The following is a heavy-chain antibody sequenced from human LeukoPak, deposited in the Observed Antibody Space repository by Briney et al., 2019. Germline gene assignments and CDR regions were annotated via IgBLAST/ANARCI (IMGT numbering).Heavy chain of an antibody. Sequence: PSETLSLTCTVSGASIISSAYSWGWIRQPPGKGLEWIGSFYYSGSTYYNPSLKSRITIAADTSKNQFSLNVSSVTAADTAVYYCANSRWLIDYYLDVWGKGTTVTVSS. CDR1: GASIISSAYS. V-gene: IGHV4-39*07. D-gene: IGHD5-12*01. CDR2: FYYSGST. CDR3: ANSRWLIDYYLDV. J-gene: IGHJ6*03.